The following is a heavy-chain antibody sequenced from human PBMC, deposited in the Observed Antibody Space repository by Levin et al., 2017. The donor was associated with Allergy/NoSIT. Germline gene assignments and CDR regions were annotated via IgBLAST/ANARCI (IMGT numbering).Heavy chain of an antibody. J-gene: IGHJ3*02. D-gene: IGHD2-15*01. CDR1: GFTFSDFS. Sequence: HGESLKISCAASGFTFSDFSFYWVRQAPGKGLEWVAVISYDGSNIYYADSVKGRFTISRDNSRNTLYLQMNSLRAEDTAVYYSAREGRAYCSGSTCYDNAFDIWGQGTMVTVSS. CDR2: ISYDGSNI. CDR3: AREGRAYCSGSTCYDNAFDI. V-gene: IGHV3-30-3*01.